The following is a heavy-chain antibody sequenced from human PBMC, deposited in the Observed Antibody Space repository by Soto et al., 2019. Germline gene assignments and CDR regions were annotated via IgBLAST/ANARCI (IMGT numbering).Heavy chain of an antibody. D-gene: IGHD6-25*01. CDR1: GYTLGKYV. J-gene: IGHJ5*02. CDR2: ISVYHGTT. CDR3: ATACRGASGCLDT. V-gene: IGHV1-18*01. Sequence: QVQLVQSGAEVKKPGASVKVSCKASGYTLGKYVISWVRQDPGQGLEWVGGISVYHGTTIHAQKFQGRVNMTTDASTRTVYMELGSLKSEDPAIYYCATACRGASGCLDTWGQGTLVTVSS.